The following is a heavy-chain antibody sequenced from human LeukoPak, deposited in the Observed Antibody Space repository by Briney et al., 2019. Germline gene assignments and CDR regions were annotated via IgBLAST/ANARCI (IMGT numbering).Heavy chain of an antibody. V-gene: IGHV1-2*02. J-gene: IGHJ5*02. CDR3: AREVPAAENNWFDP. Sequence: ASVKVSFTASGYTFIVYYMHWVRQAPGQGLEWMGWINPNSGGTDYAQKFHGRVTMTRDTSISTAYMELNRLKSDDTAVYYCAREVPAAENNWFDPWGQGTLVTVSS. D-gene: IGHD2-2*01. CDR2: INPNSGGT. CDR1: GYTFIVYY.